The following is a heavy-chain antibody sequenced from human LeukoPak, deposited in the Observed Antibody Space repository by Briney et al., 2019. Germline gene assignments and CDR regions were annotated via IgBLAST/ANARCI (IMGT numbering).Heavy chain of an antibody. D-gene: IGHD3-10*01. CDR1: GFTFSTYA. V-gene: IGHV3-23*01. CDR3: AREGWFGEFGDPYFDY. CDR2: ISGDGGST. J-gene: IGHJ4*02. Sequence: GGSLRLSCAASGFTFSTYAMSWVRQAPGKGLEWVSAISGDGGSTYYADSVKGRFTISRDNSKNTLYLQMNSLRAEDTAVYYCAREGWFGEFGDPYFDYWGQGTLVTVSS.